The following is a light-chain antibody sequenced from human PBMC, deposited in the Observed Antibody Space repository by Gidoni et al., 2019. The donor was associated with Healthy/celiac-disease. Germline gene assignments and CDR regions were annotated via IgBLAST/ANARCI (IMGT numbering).Light chain of an antibody. J-gene: IGKJ4*01. Sequence: EIEMTQSPATLSVSQGERATLSCRASQSVRSNLAWYQQKPGQAPRLLIYGASTRATVIPARFSGSGSGTEFTLTISSLQSEDFAVYYCQQYRTFXGXTKVEIK. CDR3: QQYRT. CDR1: QSVRSN. V-gene: IGKV3-15*01. CDR2: GAS.